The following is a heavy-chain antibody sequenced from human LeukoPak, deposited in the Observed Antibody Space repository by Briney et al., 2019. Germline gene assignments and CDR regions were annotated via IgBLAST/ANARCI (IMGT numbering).Heavy chain of an antibody. CDR3: AKDKFMAPRRSVVVVAATLVGPNYYGMDV. J-gene: IGHJ6*02. Sequence: GGSLRLSCAASGLTFSGYAMSWVPQAPGKGLEWVSAISGSGGSTYYADSVKGRFTISRDNSKNTLYLQMNSLRAEDTAVYYCAKDKFMAPRRSVVVVAATLVGPNYYGMDVWGQGTTVTVSS. CDR2: ISGSGGST. V-gene: IGHV3-23*01. D-gene: IGHD2-15*01. CDR1: GLTFSGYA.